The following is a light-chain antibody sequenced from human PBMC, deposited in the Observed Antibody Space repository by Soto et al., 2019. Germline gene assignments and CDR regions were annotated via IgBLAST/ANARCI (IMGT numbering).Light chain of an antibody. J-gene: IGKJ5*01. CDR1: QSVSSY. CDR2: DTS. CDR3: QQYNNWPPIT. V-gene: IGKV3-15*01. Sequence: EIVLTQSPATLSLSPGERATLSCRASQSVSSYLAWYQHKPGQAPRLLIYDTSTRATGIPARFSGSGSGTEFTLTISSLQSEDFAVYYCQQYNNWPPITFGQGTRLEIK.